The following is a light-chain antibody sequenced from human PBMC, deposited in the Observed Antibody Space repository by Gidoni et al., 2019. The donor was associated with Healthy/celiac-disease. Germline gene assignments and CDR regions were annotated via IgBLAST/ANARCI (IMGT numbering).Light chain of an antibody. CDR1: ISDVGSYNL. V-gene: IGLV2-23*01. CDR3: CSYAGSSTLMV. Sequence: QSALTQPASVSGSPGQSITISCTGTISDVGSYNLVSWYQQHTVKAPKLMIYEGSKRPSGVSNRFSGSKSGNTASLTISGLQAEDEADYYCCSYAGSSTLMVFGGGTKLTVL. J-gene: IGLJ2*01. CDR2: EGS.